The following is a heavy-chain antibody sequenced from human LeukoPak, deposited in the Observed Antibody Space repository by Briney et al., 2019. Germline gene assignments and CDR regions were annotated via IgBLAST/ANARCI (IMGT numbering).Heavy chain of an antibody. CDR2: IYSGGTT. Sequence: GGSLRLSCAASGFTVSSKYMSWVRQAPGKGLEWVSVIYSGGTTYYADSVKGRFTISRDEPKNTLYLQMNSLRAEDTAVYYCARVHYNTAMVDIDYWGQGTLVTVSS. D-gene: IGHD5-18*01. CDR3: ARVHYNTAMVDIDY. V-gene: IGHV3-66*01. J-gene: IGHJ4*02. CDR1: GFTVSSKY.